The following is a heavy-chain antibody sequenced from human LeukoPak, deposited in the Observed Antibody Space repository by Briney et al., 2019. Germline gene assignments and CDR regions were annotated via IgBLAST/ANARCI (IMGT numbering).Heavy chain of an antibody. CDR3: AKGGIRYGYWFDH. CDR2: ISSTGNSI. CDR1: GFRFSDYY. V-gene: IGHV3-11*01. D-gene: IGHD3-10*01. Sequence: PGGSLRPSCAATGFRFSDYYMSWIRQAPGKGLEWVAYISSTGNSIFYADSVMGRFTISRDHAKNSLSLQLNSLRAEDTAVYYCAKGGIRYGYWFDHWGQGTLVTVSS. J-gene: IGHJ5*02.